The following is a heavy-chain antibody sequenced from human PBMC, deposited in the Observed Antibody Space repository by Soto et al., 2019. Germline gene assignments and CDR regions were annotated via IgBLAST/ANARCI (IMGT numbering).Heavy chain of an antibody. Sequence: QVQLQESGPGLVKPSQTLSLTCTVSGGSISSGDYYWSWIRQPPGKGLEWIGYIYYSGSTYYNPSLKSRVTISVDTSKHQFSLKLSSVTAADTAVYYCARVAYYDFWSGYSHFDYWGQGTLVTVSS. J-gene: IGHJ4*02. CDR1: GGSISSGDYY. D-gene: IGHD3-3*01. CDR3: ARVAYYDFWSGYSHFDY. V-gene: IGHV4-30-4*01. CDR2: IYYSGST.